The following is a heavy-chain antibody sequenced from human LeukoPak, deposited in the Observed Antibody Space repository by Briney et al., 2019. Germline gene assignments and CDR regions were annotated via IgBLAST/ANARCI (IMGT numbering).Heavy chain of an antibody. CDR2: INPNSGGT. CDR3: LKVRATCCS. V-gene: IGHV1-2*02. J-gene: IGHJ4*02. Sequence: ASVKVSCKASGYTFTGNYTHWVRQAPGQGLEWIGWINPNSGGTNYAQKFQGRVTMTRETSISTAYMELSSLRSDDTAVYYCLKVRATCCSWGQGTLVTVSS. CDR1: GYTFTGNY. D-gene: IGHD2-2*01.